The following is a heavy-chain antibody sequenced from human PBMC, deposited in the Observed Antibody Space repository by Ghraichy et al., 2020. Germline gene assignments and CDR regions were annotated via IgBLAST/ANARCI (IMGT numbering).Heavy chain of an antibody. V-gene: IGHV6-1*01. D-gene: IGHD1-26*01. CDR1: RDSVSSNSAA. CDR3: ARQGGELLDAGFDY. J-gene: IGHJ4*02. Sequence: SETLSLTCAISRDSVSSNSAAWNWIRQSPSRGLEWLGRTYYRSKWYNDYAVSVKSRITINPDTSKNQFSLQLNSVTPEDTAVYYCARQGGELLDAGFDYWGQGTLVTVSS. CDR2: TYYRSKWYN.